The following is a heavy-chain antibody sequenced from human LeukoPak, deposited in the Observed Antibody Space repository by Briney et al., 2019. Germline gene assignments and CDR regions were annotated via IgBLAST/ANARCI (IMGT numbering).Heavy chain of an antibody. CDR3: AREVYYYDSSGPIRPLLY. D-gene: IGHD3-22*01. CDR2: ISSSSYI. Sequence: GGSLRLSCAASGFTFSSYSMNWVRQAPGKGLEWVSSISSSSYIYYADSVKGRFTISRDNAKNSLYLQMNSLRAEDTAVYYCAREVYYYDSSGPIRPLLYWGQGTLVTVSS. V-gene: IGHV3-21*01. CDR1: GFTFSSYS. J-gene: IGHJ4*02.